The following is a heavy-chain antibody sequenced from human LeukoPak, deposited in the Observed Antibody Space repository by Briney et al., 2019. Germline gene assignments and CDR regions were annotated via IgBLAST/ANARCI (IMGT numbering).Heavy chain of an antibody. D-gene: IGHD3-22*01. CDR3: ARVSARDSSGYYFDY. V-gene: IGHV1-69*02. Sequence: GSSVKVSCKASGGTFSSYTISWVRQAPGQGLEWMGRIIPILGIANYAQKFQGRVTITADKSTSTAYMELSSLRSEDTAVYYCARVSARDSSGYYFDYRGQGTLVTVSS. CDR2: IIPILGIA. J-gene: IGHJ4*02. CDR1: GGTFSSYT.